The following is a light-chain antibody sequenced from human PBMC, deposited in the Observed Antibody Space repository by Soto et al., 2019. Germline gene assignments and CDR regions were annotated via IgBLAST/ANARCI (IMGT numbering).Light chain of an antibody. V-gene: IGKV3-20*01. CDR3: QQYGSSLTWT. J-gene: IGKJ1*01. CDR2: GAS. Sequence: EIVLTQSPGTLSLSPGERATLSCRASQSVSNNYLAWYQQKPSQAPRLLIFGASSRATGIPDRFSGSGSGTDFTLTISRLEPEDFAVYYCQQYGSSLTWTFGQGTKVDI. CDR1: QSVSNNY.